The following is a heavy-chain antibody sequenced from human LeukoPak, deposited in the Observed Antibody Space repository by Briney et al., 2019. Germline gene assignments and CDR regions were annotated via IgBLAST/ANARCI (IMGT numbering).Heavy chain of an antibody. J-gene: IGHJ3*02. CDR2: ISSSGSSI. Sequence: PGGSLRLSCAASGLXFSSYEINWVRQAPGKGLEWVSYISSSGSSIYYADSVKGRFTISRDSAKKSLYLQMHSLRAEDTAVYYCARDSHKFDSSGYYPDAFDIWAKGQWSPSLQ. CDR1: GLXFSSYE. V-gene: IGHV3-48*03. CDR3: ARDSHKFDSSGYYPDAFDI. D-gene: IGHD3-22*01.